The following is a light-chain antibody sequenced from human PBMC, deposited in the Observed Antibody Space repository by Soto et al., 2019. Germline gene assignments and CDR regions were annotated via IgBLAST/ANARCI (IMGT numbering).Light chain of an antibody. Sequence: EVVLTQSPGTLSLSPGERATLSCGASQSVSSSYLAWYQLKPGQAPRLLIYGASSRATGTPDRFSGSGSGTDFTLTISRLEAEDFAVYYCQQYDRSPTWTFGQGTKVDIK. CDR1: QSVSSSY. J-gene: IGKJ1*01. CDR2: GAS. CDR3: QQYDRSPTWT. V-gene: IGKV3-20*01.